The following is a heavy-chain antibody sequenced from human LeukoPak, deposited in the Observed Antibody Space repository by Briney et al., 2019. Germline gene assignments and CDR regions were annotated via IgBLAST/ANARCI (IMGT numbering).Heavy chain of an antibody. CDR1: GFTFSSYW. D-gene: IGHD3-3*01. V-gene: IGHV3-7*01. Sequence: SGGSLRLSCAAPGFTFSSYWMSWVRQAPGKGLEWVANIKQDGSAKYYVDSVKGRFTISRDNAKNSLNLQMNSLRAEDTAVYYCARDGQKGTYYDFWSGYFRYMDVWGKGTTVTVSS. J-gene: IGHJ6*03. CDR2: IKQDGSAK. CDR3: ARDGQKGTYYDFWSGYFRYMDV.